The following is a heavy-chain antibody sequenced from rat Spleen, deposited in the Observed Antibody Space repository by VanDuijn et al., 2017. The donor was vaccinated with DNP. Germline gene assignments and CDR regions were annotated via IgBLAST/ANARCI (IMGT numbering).Heavy chain of an antibody. Sequence: EVLLVESDGGLVQPGRSLKLSCAVSGFTFSDYYMAWVRQAPTKGLEWVASISYDGGSTYYRDSVKGRFTISRDNAKSSLYLQMDSLRSEDTATYYCARHRTIMPYYYAMDAWGQGASVTVSS. CDR3: ARHRTIMPYYYAMDA. CDR1: GFTFSDYY. D-gene: IGHD1-12*01. V-gene: IGHV5-20*01. J-gene: IGHJ4*01. CDR2: ISYDGGST.